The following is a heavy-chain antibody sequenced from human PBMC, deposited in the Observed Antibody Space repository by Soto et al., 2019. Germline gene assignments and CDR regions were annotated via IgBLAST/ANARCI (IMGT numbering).Heavy chain of an antibody. Sequence: ESLTISFTGAGYSFTSYWISLVRQMPGKGLEWMGSIDPIDSYTNYSPSFQGHVTISADKSISTAYLQWSSLKASDTATYYCARGTVTPYYYYGMDVWGQGTTVTVS. CDR1: GYSFTSYW. CDR2: IDPIDSYT. V-gene: IGHV5-10-1*01. D-gene: IGHD4-4*01. J-gene: IGHJ6*02. CDR3: ARGTVTPYYYYGMDV.